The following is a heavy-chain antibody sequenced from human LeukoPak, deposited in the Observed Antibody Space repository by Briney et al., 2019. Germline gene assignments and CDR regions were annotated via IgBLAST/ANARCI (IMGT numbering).Heavy chain of an antibody. D-gene: IGHD3-22*01. CDR2: ISSSGSTI. J-gene: IGHJ4*02. CDR3: ARAHYYDSSGLDF. V-gene: IGHV3-48*04. Sequence: GGSLRLSCAASGFSFRHYGMHWVRQAPGKGLEWVSYISSSGSTIYYADSLKGRFTISRDNAKNSLYLQMNSLRAEDTAVYYCARAHYYDSSGLDFWGQGTLVTVSS. CDR1: GFSFRHYG.